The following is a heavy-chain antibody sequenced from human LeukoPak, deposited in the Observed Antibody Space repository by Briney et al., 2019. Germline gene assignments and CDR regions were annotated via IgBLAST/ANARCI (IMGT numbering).Heavy chain of an antibody. CDR1: GYTLTGYY. Sequence: GASVKVSCKASGYTLTGYYMHWVRQAPGQGLEWMGWINPNSGGTNYAQKFQGRVTMTTDTSTSTAYMELRSLRSDDTAVYYCARRNIAVAGTSGVDYYYYMDVWGKGTTVTVSS. CDR2: INPNSGGT. CDR3: ARRNIAVAGTSGVDYYYYMDV. D-gene: IGHD6-19*01. V-gene: IGHV1-2*02. J-gene: IGHJ6*03.